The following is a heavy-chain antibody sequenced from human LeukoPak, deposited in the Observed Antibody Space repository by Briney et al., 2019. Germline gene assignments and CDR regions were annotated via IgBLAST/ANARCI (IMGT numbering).Heavy chain of an antibody. CDR3: ARDTSGGARLGY. V-gene: IGHV1-2*02. CDR1: GYTFTGYY. D-gene: IGHD3-16*01. J-gene: IGHJ4*02. CDR2: VDPDSGGT. Sequence: ASVKVSCKASGYTFTGYYIHWVRQPPGQGLEWMGWVDPDSGGTNYAQKFQGRVTMTRDTSVNTAYMELSRLTGDDTAVYFCARDTSGGARLGYWGQGTVVTVSS.